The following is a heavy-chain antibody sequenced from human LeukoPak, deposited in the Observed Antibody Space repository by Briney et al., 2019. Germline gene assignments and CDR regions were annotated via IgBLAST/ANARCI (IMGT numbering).Heavy chain of an antibody. D-gene: IGHD6-13*01. V-gene: IGHV3-21*01. CDR3: ARESGYSSSWYPGY. CDR1: GFTFSSYS. CDR2: ISSSSSYI. Sequence: GGSLRLSCAASGFTFSSYSMNWVRQAPGKGLEWVSSISSSSSYIYYADSVKGRFTISRDNAKNSLYLQMNSLRAEDTAMYYCARESGYSSSWYPGYWGQGTLVTVSS. J-gene: IGHJ4*02.